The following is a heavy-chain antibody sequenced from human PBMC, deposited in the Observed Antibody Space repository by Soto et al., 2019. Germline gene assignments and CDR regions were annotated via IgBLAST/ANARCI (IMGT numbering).Heavy chain of an antibody. J-gene: IGHJ4*02. Sequence: QVQLQQWGAGLLKPSETLSLTCAVYGGSFSGYYWSWIRQPPGKGLEWIGEINHSGSTNYNPSLRRRVTISVDTSQTQFSLKLRSVTAADTAVYYCARHRVLSYCGGDCKPPAYWGQETLVTASS. CDR2: INHSGST. CDR3: ARHRVLSYCGGDCKPPAY. D-gene: IGHD2-21*02. CDR1: GGSFSGYY. V-gene: IGHV4-34*01.